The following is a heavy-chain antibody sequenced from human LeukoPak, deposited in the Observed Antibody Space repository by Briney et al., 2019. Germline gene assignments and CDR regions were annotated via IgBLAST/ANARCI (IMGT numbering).Heavy chain of an antibody. D-gene: IGHD1-26*01. J-gene: IGHJ4*02. Sequence: SETLSLTCTVSGGSISSSSYYWGWIRQPPGKGLEWIGSIYYSGSTYYNPSLKSRVTISVDTSKNQFSLKLSSVTAADTAVYYCARHGSGSYHDFDYWGQGTLVTVSS. V-gene: IGHV4-39*01. CDR3: ARHGSGSYHDFDY. CDR2: IYYSGST. CDR1: GGSISSSSYY.